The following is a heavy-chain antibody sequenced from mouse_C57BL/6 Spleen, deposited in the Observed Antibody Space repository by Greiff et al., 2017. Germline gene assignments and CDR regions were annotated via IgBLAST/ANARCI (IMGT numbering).Heavy chain of an antibody. Sequence: VQLQQSGAELVRPGASVTLSCKASGYTFTDYEMHWVKQTPVHGLEWIGAIDPETGGTAYNQKFKGKAILTADKSSSTAYMELRSLTSEDSAVYYCTRSPYGYDDYWGQGTTLTVSS. J-gene: IGHJ2*01. CDR1: GYTFTDYE. D-gene: IGHD2-2*01. CDR3: TRSPYGYDDY. V-gene: IGHV1-15*01. CDR2: IDPETGGT.